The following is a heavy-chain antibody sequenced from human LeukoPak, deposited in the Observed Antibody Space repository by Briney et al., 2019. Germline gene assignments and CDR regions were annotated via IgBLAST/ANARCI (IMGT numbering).Heavy chain of an antibody. J-gene: IGHJ4*02. V-gene: IGHV3-48*02. CDR3: ARLVGSRSCSGGTCYSDY. D-gene: IGHD2-15*01. CDR1: GFTFSSDD. CDR2: ISITSKTI. Sequence: GGSLRLSCAGSGFTFSSDDMSLVRQPPGKGLEWVSYISITSKTIKYADSVKGRFTISRDNAKNSLYLQMNSLRDEDTAVYYCARLVGSRSCSGGTCYSDYWGQGTLVTVSS.